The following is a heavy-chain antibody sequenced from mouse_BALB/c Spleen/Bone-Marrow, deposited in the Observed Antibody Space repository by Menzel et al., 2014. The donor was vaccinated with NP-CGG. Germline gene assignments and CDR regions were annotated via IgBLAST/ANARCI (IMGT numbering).Heavy chain of an antibody. CDR1: GFTFTDYF. CDR3: ARGYYDDY. Sequence: DVKLEESGGGLVQPGGSLRLSCATSGFTFTDYFMTWVRQPPGKALEWLGFIRNKANGYTTEYSASVKGRFTISRNNSQSILYLQMNTLRAEDSATYYCARGYYDDYWGQGTTLTVSS. CDR2: IRNKANGYTT. D-gene: IGHD2-4*01. J-gene: IGHJ2*01. V-gene: IGHV7-3*02.